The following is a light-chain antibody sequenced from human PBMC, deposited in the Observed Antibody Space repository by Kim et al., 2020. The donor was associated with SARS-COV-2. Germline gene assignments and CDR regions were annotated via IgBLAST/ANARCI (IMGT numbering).Light chain of an antibody. CDR3: AAWDDSLNGLVV. Sequence: RVTISCSGSSSNIGSNTVNWSQQLPGTAPKLLIYSNNQRPSGVPDRFSGSKSGTSASLAISGLQSEDEADYYCAAWDDSLNGLVVFGGGTQLTVL. CDR2: SNN. V-gene: IGLV1-44*01. CDR1: SSNIGSNT. J-gene: IGLJ2*01.